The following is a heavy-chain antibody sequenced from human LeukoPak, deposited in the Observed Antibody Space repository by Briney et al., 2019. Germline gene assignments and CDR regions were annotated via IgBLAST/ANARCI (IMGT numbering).Heavy chain of an antibody. CDR2: IYYTGSI. CDR3: ARGARWNDY. V-gene: IGHV4-59*01. Sequence: LETLSLTCSVSGGSISSYYWSWIRQPPGKGLEWIGYIYYTGSINYNPSLKSRVTISVDTSKNQFSLKLSSVTAADTAVYYCARGARWNDYWGQGTLVTVSS. CDR1: GGSISSYY. D-gene: IGHD4-23*01. J-gene: IGHJ4*02.